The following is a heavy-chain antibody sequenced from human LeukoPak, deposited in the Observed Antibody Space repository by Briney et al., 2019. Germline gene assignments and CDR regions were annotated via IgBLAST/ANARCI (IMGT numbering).Heavy chain of an antibody. CDR1: GGTFSSYA. CDR3: ARSFTAAVYNWFDP. D-gene: IGHD6-13*01. Sequence: GSSVKVSCKASGGTFSSYAISWVRQAPGQGLEWMGGIIPIFGTANYAQKFQGRVTITTDKSTSTAYMELSSLRSEDTAVYYCARSFTAAVYNWFDPWGQGTLVTVSS. CDR2: IIPIFGTA. V-gene: IGHV1-69*05. J-gene: IGHJ5*02.